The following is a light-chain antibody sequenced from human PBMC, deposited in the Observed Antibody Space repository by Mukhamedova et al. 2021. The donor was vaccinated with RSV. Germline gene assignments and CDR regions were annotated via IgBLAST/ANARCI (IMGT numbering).Light chain of an antibody. CDR2: GAS. V-gene: IGKV3-20*01. J-gene: IGKJ4*01. CDR3: QQYVS. Sequence: PSQAPRLLIYGASSRATGIPDRFSGSGSGTDFTLTISRLEPEDFAVYYCQQYVSFGGGTKVEIK.